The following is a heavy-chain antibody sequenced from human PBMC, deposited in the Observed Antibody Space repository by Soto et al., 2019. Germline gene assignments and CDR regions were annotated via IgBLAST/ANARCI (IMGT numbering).Heavy chain of an antibody. CDR1: GFTFSVFA. J-gene: IGHJ3*02. CDR3: AKDRGTGDYGVNAVDI. Sequence: EVQLLESGGGLVLPGGSLRLSCAASGFTFSVFAMSWVRQAPGKGLELVSTISGRGENTYYADSVKGRFTISRDNSKNTLNLQMNSLRGEDTAVYYCAKDRGTGDYGVNAVDIWGQGTMVTVAS. CDR2: ISGRGENT. V-gene: IGHV3-23*01. D-gene: IGHD7-27*01.